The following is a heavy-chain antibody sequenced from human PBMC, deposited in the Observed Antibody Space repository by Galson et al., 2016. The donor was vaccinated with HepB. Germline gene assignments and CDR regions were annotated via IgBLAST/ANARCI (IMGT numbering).Heavy chain of an antibody. J-gene: IGHJ6*03. D-gene: IGHD3-3*01. Sequence: SVKVSCKASGGTFNLYTITWVRQAPGQGLEWMGGIIPIFGAPSYAQKFQGRVTITADESTSTAYMDLSSLASEDTAVYYCWLAKFGEWDYNNYVDVWGKGTTVTVSS. CDR1: GGTFNLYT. V-gene: IGHV1-69*13. CDR3: WLAKFGEWDYNNYVDV. CDR2: IIPIFGAP.